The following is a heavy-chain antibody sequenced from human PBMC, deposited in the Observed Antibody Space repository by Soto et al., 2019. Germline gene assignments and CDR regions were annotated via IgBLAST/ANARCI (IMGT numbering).Heavy chain of an antibody. Sequence: PGGSRRRSWAASGFTFDYYAMHWVRQAPGKGLEWVSGISCNSGSIGYADSVKGRFTISRDNAKNSLYLQMNSLRAEDTALYYCAKDHRGSLTDAFDIWGQGTMVTVSS. V-gene: IGHV3-9*01. J-gene: IGHJ3*02. CDR1: GFTFDYYA. D-gene: IGHD3-10*01. CDR3: AKDHRGSLTDAFDI. CDR2: ISCNSGSI.